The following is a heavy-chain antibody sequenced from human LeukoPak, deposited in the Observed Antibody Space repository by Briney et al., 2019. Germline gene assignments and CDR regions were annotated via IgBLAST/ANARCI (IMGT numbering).Heavy chain of an antibody. CDR1: EFSFSDFY. D-gene: IGHD6-19*01. V-gene: IGHV3-11*06. Sequence: GGSLRLSCGASEFSFSDFYMTWIRQAPGKGLEWVSYISSSSSHTNYTHSVKGRFTISRDNAKNSLYLQMNSLRAEDTAVYYCARTNLGSGWRFDYWGQGTLVTVSS. CDR3: ARTNLGSGWRFDY. CDR2: ISSSSSHT. J-gene: IGHJ4*02.